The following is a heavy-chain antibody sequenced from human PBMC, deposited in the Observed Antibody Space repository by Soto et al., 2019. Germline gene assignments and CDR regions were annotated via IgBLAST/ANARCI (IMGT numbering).Heavy chain of an antibody. J-gene: IGHJ3*02. V-gene: IGHV1-18*01. CDR1: GYTFTSYG. CDR2: ISAYNGNT. D-gene: IGHD3-10*01. CDR3: ARVRQPLDALDI. Sequence: ALVQLSCKSSGYTFTSYGISWVRQAPGQGLEWMGWISAYNGNTNYAQKLQGRVTMTTDTSTSTAYMELRSLRSADTAVYYCARVRQPLDALDIWGQGTMVSVS.